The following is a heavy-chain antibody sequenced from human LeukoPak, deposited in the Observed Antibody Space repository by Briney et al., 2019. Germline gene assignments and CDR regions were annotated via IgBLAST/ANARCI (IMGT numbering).Heavy chain of an antibody. CDR3: AKDTDYDILTGYYKGGYFDY. CDR1: GFTFSFHG. V-gene: IGHV3-23*01. D-gene: IGHD3-9*01. CDR2: ISGGGDNT. J-gene: IGHJ4*02. Sequence: PGGSLRLSCAASGFTFSFHGMSWVRQAPGKGLEWVSAISGGGDNTYYADSVKGRFTISRDNSKNTLYLQMNSLRAEDTAVYYCAKDTDYDILTGYYKGGYFDYWGQGTLVTVSS.